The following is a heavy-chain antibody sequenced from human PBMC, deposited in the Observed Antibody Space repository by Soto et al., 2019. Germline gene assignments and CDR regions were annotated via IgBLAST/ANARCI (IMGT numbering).Heavy chain of an antibody. CDR1: GGTFSRYA. V-gene: IGHV1-69*13. CDR3: ARAGCTPSPHCLMGYYYYGMDV. D-gene: IGHD2-8*01. Sequence: VAAVKVSCKASGGTFSRYAISWVRHAPGKGLEWMGGIIPIFGTANYAQKFQGRVTITADESTSTAYMELSSLRSEDTAVYYCARAGCTPSPHCLMGYYYYGMDVWGQGTTVTVSS. J-gene: IGHJ6*02. CDR2: IIPIFGTA.